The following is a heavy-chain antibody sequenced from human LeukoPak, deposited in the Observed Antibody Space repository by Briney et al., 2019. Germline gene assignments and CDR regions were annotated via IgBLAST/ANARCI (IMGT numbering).Heavy chain of an antibody. J-gene: IGHJ4*02. Sequence: GGSLRLSCAASGFTFSVSAMYWVRQASGKGLEWVGRIRNKANNYATAYAASLKGRFTISRDDSKNTAYLQMNSLETDDTAMYYCTYTSSSGVVYWGQGTLVTVSS. CDR2: IRNKANNYAT. CDR3: TYTSSSGVVY. D-gene: IGHD6-6*01. CDR1: GFTFSVSA. V-gene: IGHV3-73*01.